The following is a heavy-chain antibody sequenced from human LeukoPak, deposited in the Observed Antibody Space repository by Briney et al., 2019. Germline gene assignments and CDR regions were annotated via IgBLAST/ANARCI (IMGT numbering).Heavy chain of an antibody. V-gene: IGHV3-23*01. Sequence: GGSLRLSCAASGFTISSHAMSWVRRAPGKGLEWVSGLIENGATTYYADSVKGRFTISRDNSRNTMYLQMNSLRVEDTAVYYCVKDYQVGNSPAFGDYWGQGTLVTISS. CDR3: VKDYQVGNSPAFGDY. D-gene: IGHD1-26*01. J-gene: IGHJ4*02. CDR2: LIENGATT. CDR1: GFTISSHA.